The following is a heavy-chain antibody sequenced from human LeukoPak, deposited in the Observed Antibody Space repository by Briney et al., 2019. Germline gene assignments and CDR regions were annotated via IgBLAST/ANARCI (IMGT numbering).Heavy chain of an antibody. CDR3: ARDYYDSSGYSDHLDY. Sequence: SETLSLTCTVSGGSISSYYWSWIRQPAGKGLEWIGRIYTSGSTNYNPSLKSRVTMSVDTSKNQFSLKLSSVTAADTAVYYCARDYYDSSGYSDHLDYWGQGTLVTVPS. V-gene: IGHV4-4*07. CDR1: GGSISSYY. J-gene: IGHJ4*02. D-gene: IGHD3-22*01. CDR2: IYTSGST.